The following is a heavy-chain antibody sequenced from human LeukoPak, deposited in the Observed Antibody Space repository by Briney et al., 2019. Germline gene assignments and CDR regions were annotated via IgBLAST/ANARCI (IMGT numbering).Heavy chain of an antibody. D-gene: IGHD3-10*01. J-gene: IGHJ3*02. CDR1: GGSISSYY. CDR2: IYYSGST. V-gene: IGHV4-59*01. CDR3: ARRFGELFEGDAFDI. Sequence: SETPSLTSTGSGGSISSYYWSWLRQPPGKGLEWIGYIYYSGSTNSNPSLESRVTISVDTSKNQFSLKLSSVTAADTAVYYCARRFGELFEGDAFDIWGQGTMVTVSS.